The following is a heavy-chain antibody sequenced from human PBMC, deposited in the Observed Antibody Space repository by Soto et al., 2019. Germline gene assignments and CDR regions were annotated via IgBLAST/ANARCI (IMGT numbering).Heavy chain of an antibody. CDR1: GGSIDGYF. Sequence: SETLSLTCTVSGGSIDGYFWTWVRPPPGEGLEWIGNVHYSGATRFKSSFKSRLDMSVDTSKNQFSMTLTSVTAADTAVYYCARMLVNVRYDNAVHDTFDVWGQGTMVT. CDR3: ARMLVNVRYDNAVHDTFDV. V-gene: IGHV4-59*01. D-gene: IGHD2-2*01. CDR2: VHYSGAT. J-gene: IGHJ3*01.